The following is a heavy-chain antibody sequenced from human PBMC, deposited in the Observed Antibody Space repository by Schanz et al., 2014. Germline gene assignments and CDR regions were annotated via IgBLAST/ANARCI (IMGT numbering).Heavy chain of an antibody. J-gene: IGHJ3*02. D-gene: IGHD3-16*01. CDR3: ARSYHDDDDYTRALDM. Sequence: VQLVESGGGVVQPGRSVRLSCAASGFTFSRYAMHWVRQAPGKGLEWVACIGRRGQVIYYADSMEGRFTISRDNAQNSLFLQMNSLRVEDTAVYYCARSYHDDDDYTRALDMWGQGTMVTVSS. V-gene: IGHV3-21*01. CDR1: GFTFSRYA. CDR2: IGRRGQVI.